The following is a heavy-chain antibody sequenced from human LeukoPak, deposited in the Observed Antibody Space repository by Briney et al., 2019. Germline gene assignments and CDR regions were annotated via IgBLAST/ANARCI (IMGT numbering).Heavy chain of an antibody. CDR3: ARDRVRGPDPYFDY. V-gene: IGHV3-9*01. CDR2: INWNSGSI. CDR1: RFTFDDYA. J-gene: IGHJ4*02. Sequence: GGSLRLSCAASRFTFDDYAIHWVRQAPGKGLEWVSGINWNSGSIDYADSVKGRFTISRDNAKNSLYLQMNSLRAEDTAVYYCARDRVRGPDPYFDYWGQGTLVTVSS. D-gene: IGHD3-10*01.